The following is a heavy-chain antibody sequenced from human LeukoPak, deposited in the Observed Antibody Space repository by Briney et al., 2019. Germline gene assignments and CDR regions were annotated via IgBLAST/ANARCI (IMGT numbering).Heavy chain of an antibody. CDR1: GFTFSSYG. J-gene: IGHJ4*02. D-gene: IGHD5-18*01. CDR3: AKDNTAMVTMFLDY. V-gene: IGHV3-30*18. Sequence: GRSLRLSCAASGFTFSSYGMHWVRQAPGKGLEWVAVISYDGSNKYYADSVKGRFTISRDNSKNTLYLQMNSPRAEDTAVYYCAKDNTAMVTMFLDYWGQGTLVTVSS. CDR2: ISYDGSNK.